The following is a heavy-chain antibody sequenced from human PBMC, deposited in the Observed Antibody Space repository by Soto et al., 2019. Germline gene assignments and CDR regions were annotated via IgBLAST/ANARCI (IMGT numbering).Heavy chain of an antibody. D-gene: IGHD1-26*01. J-gene: IGHJ4*02. CDR3: AKGKGVGATPDGANC. Sequence: GGSLRLSCAASGFTFSSYGMNWVRQAPGKGLEWVSGIRSDGDTTYNADSVKGRFTVSRDTSKNTVDLQMNSLRAEDTAVYYYAKGKGVGATPDGANCWGQGTLVTVSS. CDR2: IRSDGDTT. V-gene: IGHV3-23*01. CDR1: GFTFSSYG.